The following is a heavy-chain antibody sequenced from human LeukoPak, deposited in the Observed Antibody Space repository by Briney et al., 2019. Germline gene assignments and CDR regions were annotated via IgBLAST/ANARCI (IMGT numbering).Heavy chain of an antibody. V-gene: IGHV4-59*12. D-gene: IGHD3-10*01. CDR2: IYNIGRT. CDR3: ARDDGFGESVSFDY. J-gene: IGHJ4*02. CDR1: GGSITTYY. Sequence: PSETLSLTCTVSGGSITTYYWNWIRQAPGKGLEWLGYIYNIGRTNYNPSLRNRITMSLDTSTNQFSLKVSSLTAADTAMYYCARDDGFGESVSFDYWGQGTLVTVSS.